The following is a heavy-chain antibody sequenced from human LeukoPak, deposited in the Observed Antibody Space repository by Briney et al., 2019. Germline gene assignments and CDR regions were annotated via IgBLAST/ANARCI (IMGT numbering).Heavy chain of an antibody. J-gene: IGHJ6*02. CDR1: GFTFSSYW. D-gene: IGHD6-13*01. CDR2: IKQDGSEK. V-gene: IGHV3-7*01. Sequence: GGSLRLSCAASGFTFSSYWMSWVRQAPGKGLEWVANIKQDGSEKYYVDSVKGRFTISRDNAKNSLYLQTNSLRAEDTAVYYCARPTAASHYYYYYGMDVWGQGTTVTVSS. CDR3: ARPTAASHYYYYYGMDV.